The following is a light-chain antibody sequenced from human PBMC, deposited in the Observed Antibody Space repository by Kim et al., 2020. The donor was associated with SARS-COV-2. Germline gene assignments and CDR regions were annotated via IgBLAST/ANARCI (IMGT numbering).Light chain of an antibody. CDR3: QHYNSYPIT. J-gene: IGKJ1*01. CDR2: RTS. CDR1: QSISTW. V-gene: IGKV1-5*03. Sequence: ADVGDRVTITYRASQSISTWLAWYQQKPGKAPNLLIYRTSTLESGVPSRFSGSGSGTEFTLTISTLQPEDSATYYCQHYNSYPITFGQGTKVDIK.